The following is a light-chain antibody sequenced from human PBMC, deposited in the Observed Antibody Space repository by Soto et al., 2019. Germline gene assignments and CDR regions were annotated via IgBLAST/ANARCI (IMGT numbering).Light chain of an antibody. CDR1: QTISSW. J-gene: IGKJ5*01. CDR2: KAS. Sequence: DIQMTQSPSTLSGSVGERVTITFRASQTISSWLAWYQQKPGKAPKLLIYKASTLKGGVPSRFSGSGSGTEFTLTISSLQPDDFAVYYCQQRSNWPITFGQGTRLEIK. V-gene: IGKV1-5*03. CDR3: QQRSNWPIT.